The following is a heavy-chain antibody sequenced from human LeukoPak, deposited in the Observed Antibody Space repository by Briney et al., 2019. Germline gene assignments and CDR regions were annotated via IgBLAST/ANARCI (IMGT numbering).Heavy chain of an antibody. J-gene: IGHJ4*02. D-gene: IGHD6-19*01. CDR2: IDPNSGAA. CDR3: ARGEQWLVRY. CDR1: GYTFSGYY. Sequence: ASVKVSCKTLGYTFSGYYTHWVRQAPGQGLEWMGWIDPNSGAANYEKRFQGRVTMTRDISINTVYLEVRSDDTAVYYCARGEQWLVRYWGQGTLVIVSS. V-gene: IGHV1-2*02.